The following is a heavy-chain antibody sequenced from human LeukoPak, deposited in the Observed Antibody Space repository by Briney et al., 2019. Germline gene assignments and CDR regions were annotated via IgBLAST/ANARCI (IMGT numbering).Heavy chain of an antibody. CDR2: ISYDGSNK. D-gene: IGHD3-3*01. J-gene: IGHJ4*02. CDR3: ARGPIFGVVGHFDY. Sequence: GGSLRLSCAASGFTFSSYAMHWVRQAPGKGLEWVAVISYDGSNKYYADSVKGRFTISRDNSKNTLYLQMNSLRAEDTAVYYCARGPIFGVVGHFDYWGQGTLVTVSS. V-gene: IGHV3-30*01. CDR1: GFTFSSYA.